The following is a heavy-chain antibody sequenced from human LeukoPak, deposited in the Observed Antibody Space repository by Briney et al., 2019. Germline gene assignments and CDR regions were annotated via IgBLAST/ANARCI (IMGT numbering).Heavy chain of an antibody. CDR1: GYSFTSYW. CDR2: IDPSDSYT. D-gene: IGHD3-22*01. CDR3: ARGGRYYYDSSGYYPLDAFDI. V-gene: IGHV5-10-1*01. J-gene: IGHJ3*02. Sequence: HGESLKISCKGSGYSFTSYWISWVRQMPGKGLEWMGRIDPSDSYTNYSPSFQGHVTISADKSISTAYLQWSSLKASDTAMYHCARGGRYYYDSSGYYPLDAFDIWGQGTMVTVSS.